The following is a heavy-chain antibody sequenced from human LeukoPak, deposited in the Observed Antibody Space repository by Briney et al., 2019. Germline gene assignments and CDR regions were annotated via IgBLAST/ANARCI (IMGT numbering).Heavy chain of an antibody. CDR1: GYTFTSYG. J-gene: IGHJ4*02. D-gene: IGHD2-15*01. Sequence: ASVKVSCKASGYTFTSYGISWVRQAPGQGLEWMGIINPSGGSTSYAQKFQGRVTMTRDTSTSTVYMELSSLRSEDTAVYYCARAFGASDCSGGSCYSQTFDYWGQGTLVTVSS. CDR2: INPSGGST. CDR3: ARAFGASDCSGGSCYSQTFDY. V-gene: IGHV1-46*01.